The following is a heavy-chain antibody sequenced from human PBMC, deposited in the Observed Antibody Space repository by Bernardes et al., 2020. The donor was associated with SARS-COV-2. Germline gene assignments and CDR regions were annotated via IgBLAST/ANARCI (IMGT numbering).Heavy chain of an antibody. CDR3: ARERLSNYDSSGYTG. Sequence: SETLSLTCTVSGGSISSYYWSWIRQPPGKGLEWIGYIYYSGSTNYNPSLKSRVTISVDTSKNQFSLKLSSVTAADTAVYYCARERLSNYDSSGYTGWGQGTLVTVSS. V-gene: IGHV4-59*01. D-gene: IGHD3-22*01. CDR2: IYYSGST. J-gene: IGHJ4*02. CDR1: GGSISSYY.